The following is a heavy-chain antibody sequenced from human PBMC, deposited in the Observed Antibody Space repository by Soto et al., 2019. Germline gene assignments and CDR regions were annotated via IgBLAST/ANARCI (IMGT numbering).Heavy chain of an antibody. V-gene: IGHV1-69*13. CDR1: GGTLRGHG. Sequence: ASLKVSCKASGGTLRGHGSSCVRQAPGKGRQWMGEIIPIFSTAHDAKSFKGRVTSTADESTSTAYMELRGLRSDEAAVYYCAIDPMVGYSSGWQAYRNSVGGMDVWRQGTTDTVSS. J-gene: IGHJ6*02. CDR2: IIPIFSTA. D-gene: IGHD6-19*01. CDR3: AIDPMVGYSSGWQAYRNSVGGMDV.